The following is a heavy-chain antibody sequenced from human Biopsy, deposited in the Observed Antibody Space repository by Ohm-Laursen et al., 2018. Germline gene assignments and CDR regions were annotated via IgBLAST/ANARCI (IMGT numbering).Heavy chain of an antibody. V-gene: IGHV3-11*01. CDR2: ISGSGVTK. CDR3: ATDGAGSYNEN. CDR1: GDSISTSTTYY. D-gene: IGHD3-10*01. Sequence: LSLTCTVSGDSISTSTTYYWAWLRQPPGKGLEWLSYISGSGVTKMYADSVKGRFTVSRDNAKNSLYLEMNNLTVEDTAVYYCATDGAGSYNENWGQGTLVRVSS. J-gene: IGHJ4*02.